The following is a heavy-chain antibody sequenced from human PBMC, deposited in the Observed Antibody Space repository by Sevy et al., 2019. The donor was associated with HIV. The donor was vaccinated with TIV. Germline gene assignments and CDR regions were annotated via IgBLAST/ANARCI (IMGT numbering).Heavy chain of an antibody. CDR1: GFTFSSYA. CDR3: AKDKERHYYDSSGYMGPYYFDY. Sequence: GGSLRLSCAASGFTFSSYAMSWVRQAPGKGLEWVSAISGSGGSTYYADSLKGRFTISRDNSKNTLYLQMNSLRAEDTAVYYCAKDKERHYYDSSGYMGPYYFDYWGQGTLVTVSS. J-gene: IGHJ4*02. D-gene: IGHD3-22*01. V-gene: IGHV3-23*01. CDR2: ISGSGGST.